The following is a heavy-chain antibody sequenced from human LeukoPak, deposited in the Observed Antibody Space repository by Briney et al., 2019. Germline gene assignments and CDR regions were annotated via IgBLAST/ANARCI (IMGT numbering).Heavy chain of an antibody. CDR1: GFTFSSYE. Sequence: GGSLRLSCAASGFTFSSYEMNWVRQAPGKGLEWVSYISSSGSTIYYADSVKGRFTISRDNAKNSLYLQMNSLRAEDTALYYCARDKYQSPNYYYYCYMDVWGKGTTVTVSS. D-gene: IGHD2-2*01. CDR2: ISSSGSTI. CDR3: ARDKYQSPNYYYYCYMDV. J-gene: IGHJ6*03. V-gene: IGHV3-48*03.